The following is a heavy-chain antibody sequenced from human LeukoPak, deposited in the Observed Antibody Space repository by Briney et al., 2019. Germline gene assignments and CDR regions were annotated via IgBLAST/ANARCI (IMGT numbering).Heavy chain of an antibody. Sequence: NPSETLSLTCTVSGGSISSGGYYWSWIRQHPGKGLEWIGYIYYSGSTYYNPSLKSRVTISVDTSKNQFSLKLSSVTAADTAVYYCASGNRGGSYYFDYWGQGTLVTVSS. CDR1: GGSISSGGYY. D-gene: IGHD2-15*01. CDR2: IYYSGST. CDR3: ASGNRGGSYYFDY. V-gene: IGHV4-31*03. J-gene: IGHJ4*02.